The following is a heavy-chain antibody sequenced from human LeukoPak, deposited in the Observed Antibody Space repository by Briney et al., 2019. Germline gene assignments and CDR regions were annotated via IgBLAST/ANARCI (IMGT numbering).Heavy chain of an antibody. V-gene: IGHV3-21*01. Sequence: GGSLRLSCAAPGFSLNTYSINWVRQAPGKGLEWVSCLSSSNTYIYYADSVKGRFTISRDNAKNSVSLQMNGLRVEDTAVYYCTRASRKGFADTDGRTSLGVVAPGWFDPWGRGTLVTVSS. J-gene: IGHJ5*02. CDR2: LSSSNTYI. D-gene: IGHD3-3*01. CDR1: GFSLNTYS. CDR3: TRASRKGFADTDGRTSLGVVAPGWFDP.